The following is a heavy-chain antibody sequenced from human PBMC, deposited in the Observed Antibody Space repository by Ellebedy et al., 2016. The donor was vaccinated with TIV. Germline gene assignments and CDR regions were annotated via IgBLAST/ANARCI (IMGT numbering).Heavy chain of an antibody. V-gene: IGHV3-30*18. CDR1: GFTFSSYG. CDR3: AKDTRLGYDSTLDK. CDR2: ISSDGNTK. J-gene: IGHJ4*02. D-gene: IGHD5-12*01. Sequence: GGSLRLSCAASGFTFSSYGMHWVRQAPGKGLEWVALISSDGNTKYYEDSMKGRFTISRDNSNNTLYLQVNSLRAEDTAFYYCAKDTRLGYDSTLDKWGQGTLVSVSS.